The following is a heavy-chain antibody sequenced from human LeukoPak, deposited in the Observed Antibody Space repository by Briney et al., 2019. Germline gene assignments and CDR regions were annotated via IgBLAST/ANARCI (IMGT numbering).Heavy chain of an antibody. CDR1: GYSISSGYD. Sequence: SGTLSLICSVSGYSISSGYDWGWIRQSLEKGLEWIASIHFSGASYYNPSLKSRVTISVDTSKNQVSLKLTSLTAADTAVYYCARDWSGGPIDLWGQGTQVTVSS. J-gene: IGHJ5*02. CDR2: IHFSGAS. D-gene: IGHD3-3*01. V-gene: IGHV4-38-2*02. CDR3: ARDWSGGPIDL.